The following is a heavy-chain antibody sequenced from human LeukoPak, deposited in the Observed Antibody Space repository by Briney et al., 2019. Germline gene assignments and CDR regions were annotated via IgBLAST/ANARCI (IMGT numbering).Heavy chain of an antibody. V-gene: IGHV3-7*01. CDR3: AKEGGGALYYYYYGMDV. CDR2: IQSDGNEK. D-gene: IGHD3-16*01. Sequence: GGSLRLSCGASGFTFRDYWMSWVRQAPGKGLEWVANIQSDGNEKNYIDSVQGRFTISRDNSKNTLYLQMNSLRAEDTAVYYCAKEGGGALYYYYYGMDVWGQGTTVTVSS. J-gene: IGHJ6*02. CDR1: GFTFRDYW.